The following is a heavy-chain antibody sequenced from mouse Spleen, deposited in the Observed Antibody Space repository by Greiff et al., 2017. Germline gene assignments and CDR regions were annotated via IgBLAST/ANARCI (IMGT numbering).Heavy chain of an antibody. CDR3: TRSDYGNYFDY. Sequence: VQRVESGAELVRPGASVTLSCKASGYTFTDYEMHWVKQTPVHGLEWIGAIDPETGGTAYNQKFKGKAILTADKSSSTAYMELRSLTSEDSAVYYCTRSDYGNYFDYWGQGTTLTVSS. J-gene: IGHJ2*01. CDR2: IDPETGGT. V-gene: IGHV1-15*01. CDR1: GYTFTDYE. D-gene: IGHD2-1*01.